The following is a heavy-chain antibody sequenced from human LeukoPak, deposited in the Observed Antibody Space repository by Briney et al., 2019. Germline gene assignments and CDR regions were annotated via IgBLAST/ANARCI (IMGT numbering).Heavy chain of an antibody. CDR2: IYYSGST. J-gene: IGHJ4*02. CDR3: ARRVPRLGHNDY. Sequence: SETLSLTCTVSGASLSPSYWSWIRQSPGKGLEWIGYIYYSGSTNYNPSLKSRVTISVDTSKNQFSLKLSSVTAEDTAVYYCARRVPRLGHNDYWGQGTLVTVSS. CDR1: GASLSPSY. D-gene: IGHD1-1*01. V-gene: IGHV4-59*01.